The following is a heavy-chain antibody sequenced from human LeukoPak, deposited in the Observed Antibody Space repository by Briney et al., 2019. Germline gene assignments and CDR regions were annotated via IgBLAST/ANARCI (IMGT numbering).Heavy chain of an antibody. J-gene: IGHJ4*02. CDR1: GFTFSSYW. CDR2: INSDGSST. CDR3: ARGGDSGDFDY. D-gene: IGHD3-16*01. Sequence: PGGSLRLSCAASGFTFSSYWMHWVRQAPGKGLVWVSRINSDGSSTSYADSVKGRFTISRDNAKNTLYLQMNSLRAEDTAVYYCARGGDSGDFDYWGQGTLVTVSS. V-gene: IGHV3-74*01.